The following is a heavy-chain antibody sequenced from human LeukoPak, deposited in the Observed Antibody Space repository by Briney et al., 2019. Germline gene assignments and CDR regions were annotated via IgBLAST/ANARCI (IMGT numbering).Heavy chain of an antibody. CDR3: AKTPYGTIVGPIYFDY. V-gene: IGHV3-23*01. J-gene: IGHJ4*02. D-gene: IGHD1-26*01. CDR1: GFTFSSYA. CDR2: ISGSGGST. Sequence: PGGSLRLSCAASGFTFSSYAMSWVRQAPGKGLEWVSAISGSGGSTYYADSVKGRFTISRDNSKSTVYLQMNSLRAEDTAVYYCAKTPYGTIVGPIYFDYWGQGALVSVSS.